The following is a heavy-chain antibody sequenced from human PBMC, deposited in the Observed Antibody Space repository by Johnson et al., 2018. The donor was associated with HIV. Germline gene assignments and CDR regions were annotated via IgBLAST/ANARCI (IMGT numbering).Heavy chain of an antibody. CDR2: IKQDGSEK. CDR1: GFTVSSNY. J-gene: IGHJ3*02. D-gene: IGHD2-2*01. CDR3: ARETGDPVVPAARDAFDI. V-gene: IGHV3-7*01. Sequence: VQLVESGGGLIQPGGSLRLSCAASGFTVSSNYMSWVRQAPGKGLEWVATIKQDGSEKYYVDSVKGRFTLSRDNAKNSLYLQMNSLRAEDTAVYYCARETGDPVVPAARDAFDIWGQGTMVTVSS.